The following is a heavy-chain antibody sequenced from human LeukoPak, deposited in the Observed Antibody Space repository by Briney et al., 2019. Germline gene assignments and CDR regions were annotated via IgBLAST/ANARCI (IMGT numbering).Heavy chain of an antibody. CDR3: ARANIMITFGGVIVGLYYFDY. D-gene: IGHD3-16*02. V-gene: IGHV1-18*01. CDR2: NSAYNGNT. Sequence: ASVKVSCKASGYTFTSYGISWVRQAPGQGLEWMGWNSAYNGNTNYAQKLQGRVTMTTDTSTSTAYMELRSLRSDDTAVYYCARANIMITFGGVIVGLYYFDYWGQGTLVTVSS. CDR1: GYTFTSYG. J-gene: IGHJ4*02.